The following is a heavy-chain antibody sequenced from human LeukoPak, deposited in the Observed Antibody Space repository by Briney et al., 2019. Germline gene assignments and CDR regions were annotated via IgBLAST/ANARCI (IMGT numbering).Heavy chain of an antibody. V-gene: IGHV3-48*01. CDR2: ISSSSSTI. J-gene: IGHJ4*02. CDR1: GFTFSSYS. CDR3: ARDSSPYYYDSSLFDY. Sequence: GGSLRLSCAASGFTFSSYSMNWVRQAPGKGLEWVSYISSSSSTIYYADSVKGRFTISRDNAKNSLYLQMNSLRAEDTAVYYCARDSSPYYYDSSLFDYWGQGTLVTVSS. D-gene: IGHD3-22*01.